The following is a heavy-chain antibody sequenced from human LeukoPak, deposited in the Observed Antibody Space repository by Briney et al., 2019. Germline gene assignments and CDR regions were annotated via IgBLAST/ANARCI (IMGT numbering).Heavy chain of an antibody. D-gene: IGHD3-10*01. CDR2: IYYSGST. V-gene: IGHV4-39*07. J-gene: IGHJ6*02. CDR1: GGSISSSSYY. Sequence: PSETLSLTCTVSGGSISSSSYYWGWIRQPPGKGLEWIGSIYYSGSTYYNPSLKSRVTISVDTSKNQFSLKLSSVTAADTAVYYCATLWFGENTTPYYYYGVDVWGQGTTVTVSS. CDR3: ATLWFGENTTPYYYYGVDV.